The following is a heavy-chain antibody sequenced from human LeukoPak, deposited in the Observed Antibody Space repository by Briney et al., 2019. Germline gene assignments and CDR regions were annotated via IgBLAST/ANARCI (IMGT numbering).Heavy chain of an antibody. CDR2: IYYRVSS. Sequence: SPSLSLAWTVAGGSISSYYWRWVQQPPGKGLEWIGYIYYRVSSNYNTYLKSRDSISLGTSQNQFSLKLSSVTAADTAVYYCARHLAYYGILTGYYSGGTFDYWGQGTLVTVSS. J-gene: IGHJ4*02. CDR3: ARHLAYYGILTGYYSGGTFDY. D-gene: IGHD3-9*01. V-gene: IGHV4-59*08. CDR1: GGSISSYY.